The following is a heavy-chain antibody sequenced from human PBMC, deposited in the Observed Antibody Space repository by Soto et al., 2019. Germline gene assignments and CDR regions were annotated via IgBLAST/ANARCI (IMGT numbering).Heavy chain of an antibody. CDR1: GGSISSSGYY. J-gene: IGHJ6*02. D-gene: IGHD3-22*01. CDR2: IFYSGTT. CDR3: ARHYYDSSGYPAPYYHGMDV. Sequence: ETLSLTCTVSGGSISSSGYYWGWIRQSPGKGLEWIGTIFYSGTTYYNPSLESRITISQDTSNNQFSLKLTSVTAADTAVYYCARHYYDSSGYPAPYYHGMDVWGQGTTVTVSS. V-gene: IGHV4-39*01.